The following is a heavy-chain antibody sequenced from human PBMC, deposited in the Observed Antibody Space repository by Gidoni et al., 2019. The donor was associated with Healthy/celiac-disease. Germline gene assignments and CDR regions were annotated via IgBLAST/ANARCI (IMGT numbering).Heavy chain of an antibody. CDR1: GFTFSNAW. D-gene: IGHD3-10*01. J-gene: IGHJ4*02. CDR3: TTDMILWYRFGLY. Sequence: EVQLVESGGGLVKPGGSLRLSCPASGFTFSNAWMSWVRQAPGKGLEWVGRIKSKTDGGTTDYAAPVKGRFTISRDDSKNTLYLQMNSLKTEDTAVYYCTTDMILWYRFGLYWGQGTLVTVSS. V-gene: IGHV3-15*01. CDR2: IKSKTDGGTT.